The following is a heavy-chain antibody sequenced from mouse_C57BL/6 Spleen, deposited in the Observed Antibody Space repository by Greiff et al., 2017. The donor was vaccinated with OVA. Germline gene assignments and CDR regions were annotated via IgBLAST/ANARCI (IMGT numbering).Heavy chain of an antibody. Sequence: VKVVESGPELVKPGASVKISCKASGYAFSSSWMNWVKQRPGKGLEWIGRIYPGDGDTNYNGKFKGKATLTADKSSSTAYMQLSSLTSEDSAVYFCARRDYYGSRGEDFDYWGQGTTLTVSS. CDR3: ARRDYYGSRGEDFDY. D-gene: IGHD1-1*01. CDR2: IYPGDGDT. J-gene: IGHJ2*01. V-gene: IGHV1-82*01. CDR1: GYAFSSSW.